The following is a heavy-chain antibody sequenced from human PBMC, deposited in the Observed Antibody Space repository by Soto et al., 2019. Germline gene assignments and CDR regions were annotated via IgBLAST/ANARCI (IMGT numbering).Heavy chain of an antibody. CDR1: GYPYTSYA. J-gene: IGHJ4*02. Sequence: GVSVKVSCQASGYPYTSYAMHSPRQAPRQRREWMGWLNAVNGNKKYSQKFQGRVTITRDKSASTAYTEPSSRITEDTAGYYRSRVPSFFDFWGQGTLVTVSS. CDR3: SRVPSFFDF. CDR2: LNAVNGNK. V-gene: IGHV1-3*01.